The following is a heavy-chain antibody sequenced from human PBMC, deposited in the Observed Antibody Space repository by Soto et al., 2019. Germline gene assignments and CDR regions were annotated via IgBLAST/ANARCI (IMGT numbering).Heavy chain of an antibody. CDR3: ASGCSGGSCHQIFVY. J-gene: IGHJ4*02. V-gene: IGHV1-3*01. CDR1: GYTFTSYA. CDR2: INAGNGNT. D-gene: IGHD2-15*01. Sequence: GASVKVSCKASGYTFTSYAMHWVRQAPGQRLEWMGWINAGNGNTKYSQKFQGRVTITRDTSASTAYMELSSLRSEDTAVYYCASGCSGGSCHQIFVYWGQGTLVTVSS.